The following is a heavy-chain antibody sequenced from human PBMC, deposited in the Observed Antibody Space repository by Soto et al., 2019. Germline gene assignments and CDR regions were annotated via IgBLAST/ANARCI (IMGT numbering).Heavy chain of an antibody. Sequence: QVQLVQSGAEVKKPGASVKVSCKASGYTFTGYYIHWVRQAPGQGLEWMGWISPDSGDTNCAQKFQGRRTMTRDTAISTAYMELSRLISDDTAVYYCARALKSGGGYWGQGTLVTVSS. D-gene: IGHD3-10*01. CDR2: ISPDSGDT. V-gene: IGHV1-2*02. CDR3: ARALKSGGGY. J-gene: IGHJ4*02. CDR1: GYTFTGYY.